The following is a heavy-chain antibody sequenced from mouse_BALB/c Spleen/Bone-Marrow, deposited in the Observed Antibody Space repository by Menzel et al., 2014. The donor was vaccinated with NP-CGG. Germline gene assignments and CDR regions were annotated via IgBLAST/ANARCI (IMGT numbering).Heavy chain of an antibody. CDR3: ARSEGTNAMNY. CDR2: IYPGDGDT. J-gene: IGHJ4*01. Sequence: VQLQQSGAELARPGASVKLSCKASGYTFTSYWMQWVKQRPGQGLEWIGAIYPGDGDTRYTQKFKGKATLTEDKSSSTAYMQLSSLASENSAVYYCARSEGTNAMNYWGQGTSVTVSA. CDR1: GYTFTSYW. V-gene: IGHV1-87*01. D-gene: IGHD2-14*01.